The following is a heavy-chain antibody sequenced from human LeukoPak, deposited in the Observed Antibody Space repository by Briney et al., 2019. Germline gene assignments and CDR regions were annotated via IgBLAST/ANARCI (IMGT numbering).Heavy chain of an antibody. J-gene: IGHJ4*02. Sequence: ASVKVSCKTSGYTFTSYYMHWVRQAPGQGLEWMGIINPSGGSTSYAQKFQGRVTMTRDTSTSTVYMELSSLRSEDTAVYYCARELGELSLPPAADYWGQGTLVTVSS. D-gene: IGHD3-16*02. CDR2: INPSGGST. CDR3: ARELGELSLPPAADY. CDR1: GYTFTSYY. V-gene: IGHV1-46*01.